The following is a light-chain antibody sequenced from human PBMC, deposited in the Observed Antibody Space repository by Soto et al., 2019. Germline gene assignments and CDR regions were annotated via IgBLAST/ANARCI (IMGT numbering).Light chain of an antibody. V-gene: IGKV1-5*01. Sequence: DIQMTQSPSTLSASVGDRVTITCRASQDINIWLAWYQQKPGKAPNLLIYDASSLESGVPSRFSGSGSGTEFTLTISSLQPDDFATYYCQQYNSYSPWTFGQGTKVDIK. CDR2: DAS. J-gene: IGKJ1*01. CDR3: QQYNSYSPWT. CDR1: QDINIW.